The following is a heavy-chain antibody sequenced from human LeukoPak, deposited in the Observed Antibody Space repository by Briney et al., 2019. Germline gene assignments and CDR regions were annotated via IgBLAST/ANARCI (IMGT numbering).Heavy chain of an antibody. Sequence: PGGSLRLSCAASGFTFSNYGMNWVRQAPGKGLEWVSSIRVRSDSTHYADSVQGRFTISRDDSKNTLYLQMSSLRAEDTAVYYCAKVYDTSGYYFFFDYWGQGTLVTVSS. CDR2: IRVRSDST. CDR3: AKVYDTSGYYFFFDY. D-gene: IGHD3-22*01. V-gene: IGHV3-23*01. CDR1: GFTFSNYG. J-gene: IGHJ4*02.